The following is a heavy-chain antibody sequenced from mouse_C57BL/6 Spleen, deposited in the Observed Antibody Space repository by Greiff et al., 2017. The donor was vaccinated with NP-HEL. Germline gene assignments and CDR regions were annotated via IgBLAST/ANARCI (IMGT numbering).Heavy chain of an antibody. D-gene: IGHD2-2*01. CDR3: ARRGGVTNYFDY. V-gene: IGHV1-59*01. J-gene: IGHJ2*01. CDR2: IDPSDSYT. Sequence: VQLQQPGAELVRPGTSVKLSCKASGYTFTSYLMHWVKQRPGQGLEWIGVIDPSDSYTNYNQKFKGKATLTVDTSSSTAYMQLSSLTSEDSAVYYCARRGGVTNYFDYWGQGTTLTVSS. CDR1: GYTFTSYL.